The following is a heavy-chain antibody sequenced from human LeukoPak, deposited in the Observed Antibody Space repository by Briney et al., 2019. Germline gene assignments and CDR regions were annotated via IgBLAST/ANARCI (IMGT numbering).Heavy chain of an antibody. D-gene: IGHD3-10*01. V-gene: IGHV1-2*02. CDR2: INPNSGGT. CDR1: GYTFTTSD. CDR3: AREGVSASAFDI. J-gene: IGHJ3*02. Sequence: ASVKVSCKTSGYTFTTSDINWVRQAPGQGLEWMGWINPNSGGTNYAQKFQGRVTMTRDTSISTAYMELSGLRSDDTAVYYCAREGVSASAFDIWGQGTMVTVSS.